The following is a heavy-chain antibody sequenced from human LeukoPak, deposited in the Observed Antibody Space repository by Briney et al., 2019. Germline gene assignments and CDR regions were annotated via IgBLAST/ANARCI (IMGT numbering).Heavy chain of an antibody. J-gene: IGHJ4*01. CDR1: GYNFNDYY. CDR2: INPITGGT. D-gene: IGHD3-10*01. V-gene: IGHV1-2*02. CDR3: ARDPLYGSGSDHNVWVFDY. Sequence: ASVKVSCKASGYNFNDYYIHWVRQAPGQGLEWMGWINPITGGTNYAQKFQGRVTMTRDTSISTAYMELSRLTSDDTAVFYCARDPLYGSGSDHNVWVFDYWGHGTLSPSPQ.